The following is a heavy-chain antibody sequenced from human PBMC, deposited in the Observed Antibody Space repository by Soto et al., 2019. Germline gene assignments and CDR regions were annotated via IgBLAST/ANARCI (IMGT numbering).Heavy chain of an antibody. CDR1: GFAFSNYA. J-gene: IGHJ4*02. CDR2: ISGGGGTT. V-gene: IGHV3-23*01. D-gene: IGHD2-15*01. CDR3: AKEWSQGYYFDY. Sequence: EVPLLESGGDLVQPGGSLRLSCAASGFAFSNYAMNWVRQSPGKGLEWVSVISGGGGTTYYADSVKGRFTISRDNSKKTLYLQMSSLRGDGTAVYYCAKEWSQGYYFDYWGQGTLVIVSS.